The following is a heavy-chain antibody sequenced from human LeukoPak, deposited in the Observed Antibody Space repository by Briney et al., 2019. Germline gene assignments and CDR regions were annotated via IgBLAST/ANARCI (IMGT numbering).Heavy chain of an antibody. Sequence: GASVKVSCKASGYTFTGYYMHWVRQAPGQGLEWMGWISAYNGNTNYAQKLQGRVTMTTDTSTSTAYMELRSLGSDDTAVYYCARRYGGGDAFDIWGQGTMVTVSS. CDR2: ISAYNGNT. J-gene: IGHJ3*02. V-gene: IGHV1-18*04. CDR1: GYTFTGYY. CDR3: ARRYGGGDAFDI. D-gene: IGHD4-23*01.